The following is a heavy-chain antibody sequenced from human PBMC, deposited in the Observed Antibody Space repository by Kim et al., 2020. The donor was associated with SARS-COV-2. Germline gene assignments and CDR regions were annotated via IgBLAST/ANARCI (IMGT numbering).Heavy chain of an antibody. CDR1: GYTLTELS. CDR2: FDPEDGET. V-gene: IGHV1-24*01. Sequence: ASVTVSCKVSGYTLTELSMHWVRQVPAKGLEWMGGFDPEDGETIYEQKFQGRVTMTDDTSTDRAYMELSSLKSDDTAVEYGATGVGYWGQGALVTVSS. J-gene: IGHJ4*02. CDR3: ATGVGY.